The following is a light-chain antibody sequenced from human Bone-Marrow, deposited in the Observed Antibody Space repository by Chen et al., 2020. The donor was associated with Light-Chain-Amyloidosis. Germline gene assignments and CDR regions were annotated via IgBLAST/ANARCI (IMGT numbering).Light chain of an antibody. J-gene: IGKJ2*01. V-gene: IGKV3-20*01. Sequence: EIVLTQSPGTLSLSPGERATLSCRASQSVSSSYLAWYQQKPGQAPRLLIYGASSRATGIPDRFSGSGSGTDFTLTITRLEPEDFATYFCQHYYGLPYTFGQGTKLEIK. CDR2: GAS. CDR3: QHYYGLPYT. CDR1: QSVSSSY.